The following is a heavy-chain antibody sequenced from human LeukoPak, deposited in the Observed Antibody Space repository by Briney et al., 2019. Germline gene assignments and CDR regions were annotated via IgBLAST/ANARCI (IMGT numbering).Heavy chain of an antibody. CDR3: ARGPNYNLWSGPWTYYYMGV. V-gene: IGHV1-8*01. CDR2: MNPKTGGT. D-gene: IGHD3-3*01. CDR1: GDTFSSHD. Sequence: GASVKVSCKPSGDTFSSHDFNWVRQATGQGLEWMGWMNPKTGGTGYAQKFQGRVTMTRDTSIGTAYMELSSLTSEDTAIYYCARGPNYNLWSGPWTYYYMGVWGEGTTVTVSS. J-gene: IGHJ6*03.